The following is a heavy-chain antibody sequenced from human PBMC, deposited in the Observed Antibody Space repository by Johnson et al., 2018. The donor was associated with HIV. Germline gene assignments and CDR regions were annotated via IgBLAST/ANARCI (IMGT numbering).Heavy chain of an antibody. J-gene: IGHJ3*02. Sequence: QVQLVESGGGVVQPGRSLRLSCAASGFTFSSYGMHWVRQAPGKGLEWVAVIWYDGSNKYYADSVKGRFTISRDNSKNTLYLHMNSLRAEDTAVYYCARVGSSSSYAFDIWGQGTMVTVSS. CDR2: IWYDGSNK. CDR1: GFTFSSYG. D-gene: IGHD6-6*01. CDR3: ARVGSSSSYAFDI. V-gene: IGHV3-30*19.